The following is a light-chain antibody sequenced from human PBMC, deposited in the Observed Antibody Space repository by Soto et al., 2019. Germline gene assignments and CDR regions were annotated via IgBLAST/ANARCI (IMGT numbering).Light chain of an antibody. CDR2: STN. Sequence: QAVVTQEPSFSVSPGGTGTLTCGLSSGSVSTSYYPSWYQQTPGQAPRTLIYSTNTRSSGVPDRFSGSILGNKAALTITGAQADDESDYYCVLYMGSGTVVFGGGTKVTVL. J-gene: IGLJ2*01. V-gene: IGLV8-61*01. CDR3: VLYMGSGTVV. CDR1: SGSVSTSYY.